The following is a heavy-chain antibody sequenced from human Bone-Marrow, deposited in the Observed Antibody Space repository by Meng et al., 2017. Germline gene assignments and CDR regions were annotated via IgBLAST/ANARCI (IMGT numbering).Heavy chain of an antibody. CDR3: ARANVNYGVVDP. D-gene: IGHD3-10*01. CDR2: IYYSGST. Sequence: VQLQEAGPGLVKPSQTLSLTCTVSCCSISSGGYYWSWIRQPPGKGLEWIGYIYYSGSTYYNPSLKSLVTISVDTSKNQFSLKLSSVTAADTAVYYCARANVNYGVVDPWGQGTLVTVSS. V-gene: IGHV4-31*01. CDR1: CCSISSGGYY. J-gene: IGHJ5*02.